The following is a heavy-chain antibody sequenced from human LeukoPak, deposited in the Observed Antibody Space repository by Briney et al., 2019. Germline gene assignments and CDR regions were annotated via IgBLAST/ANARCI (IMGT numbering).Heavy chain of an antibody. CDR2: IFGSGIDT. Sequence: GGSLRLSCAASGFTFSSYAMSWVRQAPGKGLEWVSSIFGSGIDTQYADSVKGRFTISRDNSKNTLYLQMNSLRAEDTAVYYCARVGWLGDYFDYWGQGTLVTVSS. CDR1: GFTFSSYA. V-gene: IGHV3-23*01. D-gene: IGHD5-12*01. CDR3: ARVGWLGDYFDY. J-gene: IGHJ4*02.